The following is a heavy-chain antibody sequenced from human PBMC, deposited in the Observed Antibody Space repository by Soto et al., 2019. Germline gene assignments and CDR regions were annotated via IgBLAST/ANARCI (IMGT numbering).Heavy chain of an antibody. CDR2: ISSSNT. V-gene: IGHV3-48*02. J-gene: IGHJ4*02. Sequence: EVQLVESGGGLVQPGESLRLSCTASGITFSSYSMNWVRQAPGKGLEWLSYISSSNTAYADSVKGRFTISRDNAKNSVYLHMNSLRDEDTAVYYCVGDQDVHAPMVHGNYWGRGTRVTVSS. CDR3: VGDQDVHAPMVHGNY. D-gene: IGHD2-8*01. CDR1: GITFSSYS.